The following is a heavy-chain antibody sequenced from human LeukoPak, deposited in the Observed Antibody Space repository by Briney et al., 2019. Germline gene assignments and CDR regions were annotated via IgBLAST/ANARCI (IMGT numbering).Heavy chain of an antibody. D-gene: IGHD3-22*01. Sequence: PGGSLRLSCTASGFTFGDYAMSWFRQAPGKGLEWVGFIRSKAYGGTTEYAASVKGRFTISRDDSKSIAYLQMNSLKTEDTDVYYCTQPHYYDSSGYYHGGDAFDIWGQGTMVTVSS. V-gene: IGHV3-49*03. CDR1: GFTFGDYA. CDR2: IRSKAYGGTT. CDR3: TQPHYYDSSGYYHGGDAFDI. J-gene: IGHJ3*02.